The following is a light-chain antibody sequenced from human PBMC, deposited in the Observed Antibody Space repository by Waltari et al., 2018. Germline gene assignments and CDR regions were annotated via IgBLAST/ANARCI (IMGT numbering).Light chain of an antibody. CDR1: ASNIGGNL. CDR2: RSD. Sequence: QSVLTQPPSASGTPGQRVTISCSGSASNIGGNLVNWYQQLPGKAPKLLIYRSDLRPSGVPDRFSVSKSGTSASLAISGLQSEDEADYFCASWDDSLNGHWVFGGGTKVTVL. CDR3: ASWDDSLNGHWV. J-gene: IGLJ3*02. V-gene: IGLV1-44*01.